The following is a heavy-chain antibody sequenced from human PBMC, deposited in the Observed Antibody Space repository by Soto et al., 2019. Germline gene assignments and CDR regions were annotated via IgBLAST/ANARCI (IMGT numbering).Heavy chain of an antibody. J-gene: IGHJ6*02. CDR1: GDSISSNNFL. V-gene: IGHV4-39*02. CDR3: ARLPFSYEILTGYGWGGLDV. CDR2: VYFSGSS. Sequence: QLHLQESGPGLVKPSETLSLTCTVSGDSISSNNFLWAWIRQPPGKGLEWIGSVYFSGSSYFNPSLKSRVTISADTSKKYFSLKMTSVSAADTAIYYCARLPFSYEILTGYGWGGLDVWGQGTRVIVSS. D-gene: IGHD3-9*01.